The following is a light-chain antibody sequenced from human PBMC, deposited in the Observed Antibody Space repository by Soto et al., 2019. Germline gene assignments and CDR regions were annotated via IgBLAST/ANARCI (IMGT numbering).Light chain of an antibody. J-gene: IGKJ1*01. CDR1: QGVSSN. Sequence: EIVMTQSPATLSVSPGDRATLSCRASQGVSSNLAWYQQKPGQAPRLLIYGASTRATGIPARFSGSGAGTEFTLTISSLQSEDFAVYYCQQYDNWPPWTFGQGTKVEIK. CDR2: GAS. V-gene: IGKV3-15*01. CDR3: QQYDNWPPWT.